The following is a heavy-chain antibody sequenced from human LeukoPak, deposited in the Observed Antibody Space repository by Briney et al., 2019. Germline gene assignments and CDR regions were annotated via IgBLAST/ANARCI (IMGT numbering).Heavy chain of an antibody. CDR2: IYYSGST. CDR1: GGSISSYY. V-gene: IGHV4-59*01. D-gene: IGHD3-3*01. CDR3: ARDPGRRYDFWSGYYDY. Sequence: SETLSLTCTVSGGSISSYYWSWIRQPPGKGLEWIGYIYYSGSTNYNPSLKSRVTISVDTSKNQFSLKLSSVTAADTAVYYCARDPGRRYDFWSGYYDYWGQGTLVTVSS. J-gene: IGHJ4*02.